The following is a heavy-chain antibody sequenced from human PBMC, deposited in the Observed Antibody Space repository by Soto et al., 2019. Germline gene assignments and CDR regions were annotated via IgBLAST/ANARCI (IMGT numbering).Heavy chain of an antibody. V-gene: IGHV3-7*01. CDR2: IKQDGSEK. CDR1: GFTFSSYW. J-gene: IGHJ4*02. Sequence: PGGSLRLSCAASGFTFSSYWMSWVRQAPGKGLEWVANIKQDGSEKYYVDSVKGRFTISRDNAKNSLYLQMNSLRAEDTAVYYCARQGVDWPYPDFDYWGQGTRVTVSS. D-gene: IGHD3-9*01. CDR3: ARQGVDWPYPDFDY.